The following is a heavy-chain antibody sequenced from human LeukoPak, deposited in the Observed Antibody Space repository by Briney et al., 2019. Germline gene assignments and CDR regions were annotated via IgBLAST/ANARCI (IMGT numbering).Heavy chain of an antibody. D-gene: IGHD4-17*01. Sequence: ASVKVSCKASGYTFTSYGISWVRQAPGQGVEWMGWISAYNGNTNYAQKLQGRVTMTTDTSTSTAYMELRSLRSDDTAVYYCGVTVNTDYYLDYWGQGTLVTVSS. CDR2: ISAYNGNT. V-gene: IGHV1-18*01. CDR3: GVTVNTDYYLDY. CDR1: GYTFTSYG. J-gene: IGHJ4*02.